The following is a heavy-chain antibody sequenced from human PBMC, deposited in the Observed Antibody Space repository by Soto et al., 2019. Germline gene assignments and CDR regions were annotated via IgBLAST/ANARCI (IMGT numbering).Heavy chain of an antibody. Sequence: SVKVSCKASGGTFSSYTISWVRQAPGQGLEWMGRIIPILGIANYAQKFQGRVTITADKSTSTAYKELSSLRSEDTDVYYCAGCSFDWYPPPYSYYMDVWGKGTTVTVSS. CDR1: GGTFSSYT. V-gene: IGHV1-69*02. CDR2: IIPILGIA. CDR3: AGCSFDWYPPPYSYYMDV. J-gene: IGHJ6*03. D-gene: IGHD3-9*01.